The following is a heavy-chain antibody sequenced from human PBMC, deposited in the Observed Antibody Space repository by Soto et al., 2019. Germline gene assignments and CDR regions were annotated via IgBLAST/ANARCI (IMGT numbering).Heavy chain of an antibody. D-gene: IGHD3-16*01. V-gene: IGHV4-59*01. CDR2: IYYSGST. J-gene: IGHJ4*02. CDR3: ARDLRYYDYVWGSPSVAYFDY. CDR1: GGSISSYY. Sequence: SETLSLTCTVSGGSISSYYWSWIRQPPGKGLEWIGYIYYSGSTNYNPSLKSRVTISVDTSKNQFSLKLSSVTAADTAVYYCARDLRYYDYVWGSPSVAYFDYWGQGTLVTVSS.